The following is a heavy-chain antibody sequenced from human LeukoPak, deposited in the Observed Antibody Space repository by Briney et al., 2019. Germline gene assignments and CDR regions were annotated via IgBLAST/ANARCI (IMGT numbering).Heavy chain of an antibody. J-gene: IGHJ4*02. V-gene: IGHV3-23*01. Sequence: TGGSLRLSCAASGFTFSSYAMSWVRQAPGKGLEWVSAISGSGGSTYYADSVKGRFTISRDNSKNTLYLQMNSLRAEDTAVYYCAKDGYDCSGYYTTPFDYWGQGTLVTVSS. D-gene: IGHD3-22*01. CDR3: AKDGYDCSGYYTTPFDY. CDR2: ISGSGGST. CDR1: GFTFSSYA.